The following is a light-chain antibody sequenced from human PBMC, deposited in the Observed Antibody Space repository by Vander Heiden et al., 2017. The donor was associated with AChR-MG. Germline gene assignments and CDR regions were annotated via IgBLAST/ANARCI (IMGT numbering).Light chain of an antibody. Sequence: QSALTPPPSASGSPGQSVTISCTGTISDVGGYNYFSWYQQHPGKAPQLMIYEVSKRPSGVPDRLSGSKSGNTASLTVSGLQADDEADYYCSSYAGSNNLVFGGGTKLTVL. V-gene: IGLV2-8*01. CDR2: EVS. CDR1: ISDVGGYNY. J-gene: IGLJ2*01. CDR3: SSYAGSNNLV.